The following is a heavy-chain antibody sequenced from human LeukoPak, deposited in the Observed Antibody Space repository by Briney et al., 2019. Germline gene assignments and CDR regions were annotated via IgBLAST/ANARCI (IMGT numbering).Heavy chain of an antibody. V-gene: IGHV4-30-4*01. Sequence: SQTLSLTCTVSGGSISSGDYYWSWIRQPPGKGLEWIRYIYYSGSTYYNPSLKSRVTISVDTSKNQFSLKLSSVTAADTAVYYCARDPVWFGELLGWFDPWGQGTLVTVSS. J-gene: IGHJ5*02. CDR2: IYYSGST. D-gene: IGHD3-10*01. CDR1: GGSISSGDYY. CDR3: ARDPVWFGELLGWFDP.